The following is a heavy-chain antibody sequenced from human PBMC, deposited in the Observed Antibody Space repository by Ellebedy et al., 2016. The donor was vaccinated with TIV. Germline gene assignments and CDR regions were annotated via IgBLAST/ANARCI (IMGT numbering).Heavy chain of an antibody. CDR3: VTVNTWESPYFDY. V-gene: IGHV1-24*01. D-gene: IGHD1-26*01. CDR1: GHTLSELY. CDR2: FDPEDGEM. Sequence: AASVKVSCKVSGHTLSELYIHWVRQAPGKGLEWMGGFDPEDGEMIYAQKLQGRVTMTDDTSTDTTYMDLSSLRSEDTAIYYCVTVNTWESPYFDYWGRGTLVTVSS. J-gene: IGHJ4*02.